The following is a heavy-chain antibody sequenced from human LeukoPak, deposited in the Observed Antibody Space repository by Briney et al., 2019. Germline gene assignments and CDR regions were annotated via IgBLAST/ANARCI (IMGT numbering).Heavy chain of an antibody. CDR2: INPDSGGT. D-gene: IGHD2-2*01. V-gene: IGHV1-2*02. CDR1: GYTFTCHH. Sequence: ASVKVSCKASGYTFTCHHLHWVRQAPGQGLEWMGWINPDSGGTRYAQKFQGRVTMTRDTSTSTAYMELSRLGSDDTAVYFCARHTSTYLDQWGQGALVTVSP. J-gene: IGHJ4*02. CDR3: ARHTSTYLDQ.